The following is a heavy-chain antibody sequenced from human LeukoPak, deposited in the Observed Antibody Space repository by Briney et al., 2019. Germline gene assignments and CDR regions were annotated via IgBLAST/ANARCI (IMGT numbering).Heavy chain of an antibody. V-gene: IGHV3-30*04. CDR1: GFTFSSYA. D-gene: IGHD6-13*01. CDR2: ISYDGSNK. Sequence: GGSLRLSCAASGFTFSSYAMHWVRQAPGKGLEWVAVISYDGSNKYYADSVKGRFTISRDNSKNTLYLQMNSLRAEDTAVYYCARGRSIAAASPSDFDYWGQGTLVTVSS. CDR3: ARGRSIAAASPSDFDY. J-gene: IGHJ4*02.